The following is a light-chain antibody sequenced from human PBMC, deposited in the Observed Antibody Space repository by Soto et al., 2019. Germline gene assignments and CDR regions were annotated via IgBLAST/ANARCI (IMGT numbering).Light chain of an antibody. V-gene: IGLV1-40*01. CDR1: SSNIGAGYY. Sequence: QSVLTQPPSGSGAPGLRVTISCTGSSSNIGAGYYVHWYQQLPGTAPKLLIYGNSNRPSGVPDRFSGSKSGTSASLAITGLQAEDEADYYCQSYDSSLSGWVFGGGTKLTVL. CDR3: QSYDSSLSGWV. CDR2: GNS. J-gene: IGLJ3*02.